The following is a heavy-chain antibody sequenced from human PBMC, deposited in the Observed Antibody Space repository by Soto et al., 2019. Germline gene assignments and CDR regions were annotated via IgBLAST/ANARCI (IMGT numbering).Heavy chain of an antibody. CDR3: ARDLGIAVAPRGAFDI. Sequence: QVQLQESGPGLVKPSQTLSLTCTVSGGSINSGGYYWTWIRQHPGKGLEWIGHIYYSGTTYYNPSLKSRVTISRDTSKNQFSLNLSSVTAADTAVYYCARDLGIAVAPRGAFDIWGQGTMVTVSS. D-gene: IGHD6-19*01. CDR1: GGSINSGGYY. J-gene: IGHJ3*02. V-gene: IGHV4-31*03. CDR2: IYYSGTT.